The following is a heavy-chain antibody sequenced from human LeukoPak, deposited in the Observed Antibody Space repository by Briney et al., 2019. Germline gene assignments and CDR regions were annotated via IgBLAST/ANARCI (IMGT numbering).Heavy chain of an antibody. CDR1: GGSFSGYY. D-gene: IGHD3-3*01. CDR2: INHSGST. Sequence: SETLSLTCAVYGGSFSGYYWSWIRQPPGKGLEWIGEINHSGSTNYNPSLKSRVTISVDTSKNQFSLKLSSVTAADTAVYYCARRITIFGVAHWFDSWGQGTLVTVSS. V-gene: IGHV4-34*01. CDR3: ARRITIFGVAHWFDS. J-gene: IGHJ5*01.